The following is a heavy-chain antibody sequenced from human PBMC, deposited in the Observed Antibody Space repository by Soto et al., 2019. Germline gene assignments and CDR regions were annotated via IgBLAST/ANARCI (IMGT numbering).Heavy chain of an antibody. J-gene: IGHJ6*03. V-gene: IGHV4-34*01. CDR2: INHSGST. CDR1: GGSFSGYY. Sequence: SETLSLTCAVYGGSFSGYYWSWIRQPPGKGLEWIGEINHSGSTNYNPSLKSRVTISVDTSKNQFSLKLSSVTAADTAVYYCARGGGCSSTSCRDYYYMDVCGKGTTVTVSS. CDR3: ARGGGCSSTSCRDYYYMDV. D-gene: IGHD2-2*01.